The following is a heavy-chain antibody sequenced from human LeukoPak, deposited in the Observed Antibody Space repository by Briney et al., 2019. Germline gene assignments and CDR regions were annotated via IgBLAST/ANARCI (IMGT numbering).Heavy chain of an antibody. Sequence: SGTLSLTCAVSGDSISSSYWWSWVRQPPGKGLEWIGEIYHSGSTNYNPSLKSRATILVDKSKNQFSLKLNSVTAADTAVYYCARRGYYAIHWGQGTLVTVSS. CDR1: GDSISSSYW. J-gene: IGHJ4*02. CDR2: IYHSGST. D-gene: IGHD2-21*01. V-gene: IGHV4-4*02. CDR3: ARRGYYAIH.